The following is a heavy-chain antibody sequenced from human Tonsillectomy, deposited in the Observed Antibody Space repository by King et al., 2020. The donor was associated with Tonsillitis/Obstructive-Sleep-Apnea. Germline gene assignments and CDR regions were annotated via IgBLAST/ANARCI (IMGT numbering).Heavy chain of an antibody. J-gene: IGHJ6*02. CDR3: ARVTHGGDYYYYYVMDV. V-gene: IGHV3-33*05. CDR1: GFPFSSYG. D-gene: IGHD2-21*02. CDR2: MSYDGTDK. Sequence: VQLVESGGGVVQPGKSLRLSCAASGFPFSSYGMHWVRQPPGKGLEWVALMSYDGTDKYYADSVRGRFTISRDNSKNTLYLQMNSLRVEDTAVYYCARVTHGGDYYYYYVMDVWGQGTTVTVSS.